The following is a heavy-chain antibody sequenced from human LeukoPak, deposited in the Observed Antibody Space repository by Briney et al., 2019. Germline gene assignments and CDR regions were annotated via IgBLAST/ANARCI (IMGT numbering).Heavy chain of an antibody. CDR1: GFTFRNYW. V-gene: IGHV3-7*01. CDR3: ARDGTGTIPLDV. J-gene: IGHJ6*04. D-gene: IGHD1-7*01. Sequence: GGSLRLSCAASGFTFRNYWMSWVRQAPGKGLEWVANIKQDGSEKYYVDSVKGRFTISRDNAKNSLYLQMNSLRAEDTAVYYCARDGTGTIPLDVWGKGTTVTVSS. CDR2: IKQDGSEK.